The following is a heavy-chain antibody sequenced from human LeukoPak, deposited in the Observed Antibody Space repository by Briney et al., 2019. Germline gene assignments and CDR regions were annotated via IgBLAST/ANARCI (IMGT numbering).Heavy chain of an antibody. V-gene: IGHV1-46*01. J-gene: IGHJ5*02. CDR2: INPSGSST. Sequence: ASVKVSCKASGYSFTSYYMHWVRQAPGQGLEWIGLINPSGSSTTYAQRFQGRVTMTRDISTSTDYMELTSLTSDDTAMYYCARDNSVGETAWWFDPWGQGTLVTVSS. CDR3: ARDNSVGETAWWFDP. D-gene: IGHD1-26*01. CDR1: GYSFTSYY.